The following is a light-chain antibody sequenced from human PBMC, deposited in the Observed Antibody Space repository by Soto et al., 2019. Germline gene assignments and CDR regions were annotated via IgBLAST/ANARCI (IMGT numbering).Light chain of an antibody. CDR1: SSDVGGYNY. CDR3: SSFAGNNNLV. V-gene: IGLV2-8*01. CDR2: EVS. Sequence: QSALTQPPSASGSPGQSVTISCTGTSSDVGGYNYVSWYQQHPGKAPKLMISEVSKRPSGVPDRFSGSKPSNTASLTVSGLQAEDEADYYCSSFAGNNNLVFGGGTKLTVL. J-gene: IGLJ2*01.